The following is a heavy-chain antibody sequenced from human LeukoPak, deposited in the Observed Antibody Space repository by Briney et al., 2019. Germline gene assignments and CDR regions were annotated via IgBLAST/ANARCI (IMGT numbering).Heavy chain of an antibody. Sequence: PSETLSLTRTVSGGSISSYYWSWIRQPAGKGLEWIGRIYTSGSTNYNPSLKSRVTMSVDTSKNQFSLKLSSVTAADTAVYYCARDNSSGWYHNWFDPWGPGTLVTVSS. CDR2: IYTSGST. CDR3: ARDNSSGWYHNWFDP. J-gene: IGHJ5*02. D-gene: IGHD6-19*01. CDR1: GGSISSYY. V-gene: IGHV4-4*07.